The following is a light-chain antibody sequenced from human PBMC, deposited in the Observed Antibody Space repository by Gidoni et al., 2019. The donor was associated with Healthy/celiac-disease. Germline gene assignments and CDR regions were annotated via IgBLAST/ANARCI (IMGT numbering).Light chain of an antibody. CDR1: QSVSSY. CDR3: QQYLSFWT. V-gene: IGKV3-20*01. CDR2: AAS. J-gene: IGKJ1*01. Sequence: EIVLTQSPGTLSLSPGERATLSCRASQSVSSYLAWYQQKPGQAPRLLIYAASNRATGIPDRVSGSGSGTEFTLTISRLEHEDFAVYYCQQYLSFWTFGQGTKVEIK.